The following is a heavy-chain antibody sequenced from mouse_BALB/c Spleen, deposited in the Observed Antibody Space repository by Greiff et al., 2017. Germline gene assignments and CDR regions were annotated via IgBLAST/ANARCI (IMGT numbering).Heavy chain of an antibody. Sequence: VMLVESGAELARPGASVKMSCKASGYTFTSYTMHWVKQRPGQGLEWIGYINPSSGYTNYNQKFKDKATLTADKSSSTAYMQLSSLTSEDSAVYYCARVREWFAYWGQGTLVTVSA. J-gene: IGHJ3*01. V-gene: IGHV1-4*01. D-gene: IGHD1-1*01. CDR3: ARVREWFAY. CDR2: INPSSGYT. CDR1: GYTFTSYT.